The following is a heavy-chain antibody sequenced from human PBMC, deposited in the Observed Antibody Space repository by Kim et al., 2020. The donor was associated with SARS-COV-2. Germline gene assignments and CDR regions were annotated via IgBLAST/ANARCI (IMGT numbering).Heavy chain of an antibody. D-gene: IGHD1-1*01. Sequence: ADSGKGRFTISRDNAKHSLYLQMSSLRAEDTAVYYCARGVWNGKNYVDYWGQGTLVTVSS. V-gene: IGHV3-21*01. CDR3: ARGVWNGKNYVDY. J-gene: IGHJ4*02.